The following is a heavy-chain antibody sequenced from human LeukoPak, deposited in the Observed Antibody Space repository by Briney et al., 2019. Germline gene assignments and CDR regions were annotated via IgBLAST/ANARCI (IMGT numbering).Heavy chain of an antibody. V-gene: IGHV4-34*01. D-gene: IGHD3-10*01. CDR3: ASSYYGSGSYYSWFDP. Sequence: SETLSLTCAVHGGSFSGYYWSWIRQPPGKGLECIGEINHSGSTNYNPSLKSRVTISVDTSKNQFSLKLSSVTAADTAVYYCASSYYGSGSYYSWFDPWGQGTLVTVSS. CDR1: GGSFSGYY. CDR2: INHSGST. J-gene: IGHJ5*02.